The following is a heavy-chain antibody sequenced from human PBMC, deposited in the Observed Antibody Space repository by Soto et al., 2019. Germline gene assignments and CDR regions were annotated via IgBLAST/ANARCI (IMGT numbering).Heavy chain of an antibody. Sequence: SETLSVTCAVYGGSFSGYYLTWIRPPPGTGLEWIGEINHSVSTNYNPSLKSRVTISVDTSKNQFSLKLTSVTAADTAVYYCARTSAAGKYYYGMDVWGQGTTVTVSS. J-gene: IGHJ6*02. CDR2: INHSVST. CDR1: GGSFSGYY. D-gene: IGHD6-13*01. V-gene: IGHV4-34*01. CDR3: ARTSAAGKYYYGMDV.